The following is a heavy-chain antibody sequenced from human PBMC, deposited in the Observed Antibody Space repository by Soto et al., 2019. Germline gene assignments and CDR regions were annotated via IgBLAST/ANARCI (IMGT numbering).Heavy chain of an antibody. CDR2: MNPNSGNT. Sequence: ASVKVSCKASGYTFTSYDINWVRQATGQGLEWMGWMNPNSGNTGYAQKFQGRVTMTRNTSISTAYMELSSLRSEDTAVYYCARARYGDYDLSLSYYYYYMDVWGKGTTVTVSS. CDR1: GYTFTSYD. J-gene: IGHJ6*03. CDR3: ARARYGDYDLSLSYYYYYMDV. V-gene: IGHV1-8*01. D-gene: IGHD4-17*01.